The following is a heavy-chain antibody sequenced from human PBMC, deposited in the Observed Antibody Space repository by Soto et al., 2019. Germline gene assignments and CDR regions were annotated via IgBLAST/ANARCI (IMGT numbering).Heavy chain of an antibody. J-gene: IGHJ4*02. CDR1: GYTFTSYA. Sequence: QVQLVQSGAEVKKPGASVKVSCKASGYTFTSYAIHWVRQAPGQRIEWMGWINAGNGNTKYSQKFQDRVTITRDTSASTAYMELSSLRSEDTAVYYCARDLGGWTDSWGQGTLVTVSS. CDR2: INAGNGNT. D-gene: IGHD6-19*01. CDR3: ARDLGGWTDS. V-gene: IGHV1-3*01.